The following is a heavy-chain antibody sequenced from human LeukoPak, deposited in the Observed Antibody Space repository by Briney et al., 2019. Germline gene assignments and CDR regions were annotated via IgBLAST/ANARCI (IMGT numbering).Heavy chain of an antibody. CDR2: IYTSGST. CDR3: ARRGPDSSPYYYYYMDV. Sequence: KTSETLSLTCTVSGGSISSYYWSWIRQPPGKGLEWIGYIYTSGSTNYNPSLKSRVTISVDTSKNQLSLKLSSVTAADTAVYYCARRGPDSSPYYYYYMDVWGKGTTVTVSS. J-gene: IGHJ6*03. D-gene: IGHD3-10*01. CDR1: GGSISSYY. V-gene: IGHV4-4*09.